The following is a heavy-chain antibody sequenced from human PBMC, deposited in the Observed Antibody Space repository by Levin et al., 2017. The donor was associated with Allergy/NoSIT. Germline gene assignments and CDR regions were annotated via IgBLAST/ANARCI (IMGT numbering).Heavy chain of an antibody. CDR3: TTEGVGGGAFDI. J-gene: IGHJ3*02. V-gene: IGHV3-15*01. CDR1: GFTFSNAW. Sequence: GESLKISCPASGFTFSNAWVSWVRQAPGKGLEWVGRIKSKTHGGTTDYAAPVKGRFTISRDDSKNTLYLQMNSLKTEDTAVYYCTTEGVGGGAFDIWGQGTMVTVSS. D-gene: IGHD3-3*01. CDR2: IKSKTHGGTT.